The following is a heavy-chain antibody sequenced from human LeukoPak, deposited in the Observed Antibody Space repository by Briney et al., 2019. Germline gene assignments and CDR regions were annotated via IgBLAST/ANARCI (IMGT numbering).Heavy chain of an antibody. D-gene: IGHD4-11*01. CDR1: GFTFTTYG. CDR2: IWHDGNRQ. Sequence: PGGSLRLSWAASGFTFTTYGIHFVRQAPGKGLEWVARIWHDGNRQYYADSVKGRFTISRDDSKNTVSVQMNSLRAEDSAIYYCARDLNSNNSNPGWFDPWGQGTLVTVSS. J-gene: IGHJ5*02. CDR3: ARDLNSNNSNPGWFDP. V-gene: IGHV3-33*01.